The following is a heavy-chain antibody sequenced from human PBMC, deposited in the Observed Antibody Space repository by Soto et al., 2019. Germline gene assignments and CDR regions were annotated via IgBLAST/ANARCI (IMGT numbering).Heavy chain of an antibody. V-gene: IGHV5-51*01. CDR3: ARRLDNTLDF. CDR2: IYPHDSDT. Sequence: LGHSLKISCKGSGYNFASYWIGWVRQMPGKGLEWMGIIYPHDSDTRYSPSFQGQVTISADKSISTAYLQWSSLKASDTAIYYCARRLDNTLDFWGQGTLVTVSS. D-gene: IGHD1-20*01. J-gene: IGHJ4*02. CDR1: GYNFASYW.